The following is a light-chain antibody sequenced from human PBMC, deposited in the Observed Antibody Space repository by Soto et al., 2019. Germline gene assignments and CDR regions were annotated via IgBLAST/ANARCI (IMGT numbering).Light chain of an antibody. CDR3: SSFAGSSKVV. CDR2: EVN. Sequence: QSALTQPPSASGSPGQSVTISCTGTSSDVGRYKYVSWYQQYPGKAPKVMIYEVNKRPSGVPDRFSGSKSGNTASLTVSGLQTEDEAHDYCSSFAGSSKVVFGGGTKLTVL. J-gene: IGLJ3*02. CDR1: SSDVGRYKY. V-gene: IGLV2-8*01.